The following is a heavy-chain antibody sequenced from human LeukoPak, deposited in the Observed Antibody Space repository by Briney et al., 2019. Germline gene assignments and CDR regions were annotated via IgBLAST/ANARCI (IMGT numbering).Heavy chain of an antibody. D-gene: IGHD3-3*01. J-gene: IGHJ4*02. Sequence: SETLSLTCTVPGGSISSYYWSWIRQPPRKGLEWIGYIYYSGSTNYNPSLKSRVTISVDTSKNQFSLKLSSVTAADTAVYYCARVRDFWSGYDYWGQGTLVTVSS. CDR2: IYYSGST. V-gene: IGHV4-59*01. CDR3: ARVRDFWSGYDY. CDR1: GGSISSYY.